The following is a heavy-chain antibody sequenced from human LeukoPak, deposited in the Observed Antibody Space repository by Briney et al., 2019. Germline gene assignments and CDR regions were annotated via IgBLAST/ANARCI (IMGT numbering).Heavy chain of an antibody. CDR2: IYYSGST. CDR3: ARRIAAAGYFDY. V-gene: IGHV4-39*01. CDR1: GGSISSSSYY. J-gene: IGHJ4*02. D-gene: IGHD6-13*01. Sequence: PSGTLSLTCTVSGGSISSSSYYWGWIRQPPGKGLEWIGSIYYSGSTYYNPSLKSRVTISVDTSKNQFSLKLSSVTAADTAVYYCARRIAAAGYFDYWGQGTLVTVSS.